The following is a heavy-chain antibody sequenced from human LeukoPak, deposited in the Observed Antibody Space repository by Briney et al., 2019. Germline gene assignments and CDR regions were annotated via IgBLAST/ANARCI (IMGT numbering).Heavy chain of an antibody. CDR1: GYTFTDYY. J-gene: IGHJ5*02. Sequence: ASVMVSCKTSGYTFTDYYLHWVRLAPRQGLEWMGWINPVSGGANPAVKFQDRVTMTTDTSVTTAHLELRSLRYGDTAVYYCATAYCTNGVCYTNWFDPWGQGTLVTVSS. D-gene: IGHD2-8*01. V-gene: IGHV1-2*02. CDR3: ATAYCTNGVCYTNWFDP. CDR2: INPVSGGA.